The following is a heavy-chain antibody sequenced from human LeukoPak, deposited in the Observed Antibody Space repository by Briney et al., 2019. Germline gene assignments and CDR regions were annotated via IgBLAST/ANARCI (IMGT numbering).Heavy chain of an antibody. J-gene: IGHJ3*02. V-gene: IGHV1-69*02. Sequence: SVKVSCKASGGTFISYTISWVRQAPGQGLEWMGRIIPILGIANYAQKFQGRVTITADKSTSTAYMELSSLRSEDTAVYYCARALYYDSSGYYYSDAFDIWGQGTMVTVSS. CDR2: IIPILGIA. CDR3: ARALYYDSSGYYYSDAFDI. CDR1: GGTFISYT. D-gene: IGHD3-22*01.